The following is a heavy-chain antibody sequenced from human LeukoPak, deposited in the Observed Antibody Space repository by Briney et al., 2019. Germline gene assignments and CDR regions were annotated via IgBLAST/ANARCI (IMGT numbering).Heavy chain of an antibody. Sequence: GGSLRLSCAASGFAFNSYTIKWVRQAPGKGLEWVSAITSRGTHIYNADSVKGRFTISRDNAENSAYLQMSSLRAEDTAVYYCARVAQRATTENYYYYYMDVCGKGTTVTASS. CDR1: GFAFNSYT. CDR2: ITSRGTHI. CDR3: ARVAQRATTENYYYYYMDV. D-gene: IGHD4-11*01. V-gene: IGHV3-21*01. J-gene: IGHJ6*03.